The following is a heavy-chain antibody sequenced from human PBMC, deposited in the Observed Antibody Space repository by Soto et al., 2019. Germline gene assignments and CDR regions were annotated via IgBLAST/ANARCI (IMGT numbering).Heavy chain of an antibody. V-gene: IGHV1-2*02. D-gene: IGHD2-15*01. CDR3: AGARGYCSGGSCYPFDY. CDR2: INPNSGGT. CDR1: GYTFTGYY. J-gene: IGHJ4*02. Sequence: QVQLVQSGAEVKKPGASVKVSCKASGYTFTGYYMHWVRQAPGQGLEWMGWINPNSGGTNYAQKFQGRVTITSDTSISTAYMELSRLGSDDTAVYYCAGARGYCSGGSCYPFDYWGQGTLVTVSS.